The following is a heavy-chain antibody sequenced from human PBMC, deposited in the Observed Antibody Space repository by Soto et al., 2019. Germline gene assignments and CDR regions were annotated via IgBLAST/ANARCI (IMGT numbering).Heavy chain of an antibody. CDR2: ISPSGGTT. Sequence: QVQLVQSGAEVKKPGASVKVSCKASGYTFTSDYMHWVRQAPGQGFEWMGRISPSGGTTIYSQNFQGRFSVTRDTSTSTVYMELSSLRSEDTAVYYCAPEVFLGVGATAYWGQGTLVTVSS. CDR3: APEVFLGVGATAY. D-gene: IGHD1-26*01. J-gene: IGHJ4*02. CDR1: GYTFTSDY. V-gene: IGHV1-46*01.